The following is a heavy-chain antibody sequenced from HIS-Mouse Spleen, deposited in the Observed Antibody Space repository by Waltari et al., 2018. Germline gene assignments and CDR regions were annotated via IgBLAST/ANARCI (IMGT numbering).Heavy chain of an antibody. J-gene: IGHJ4*02. CDR1: GGSISSSSYY. CDR2: IYYSGRT. D-gene: IGHD1-1*01. Sequence: QLQLQESGPGLVKPSETLSLTCTVSGGSISSSSYYWGWIRQPPGKGLEWIGSIYYSGRTYYNPSLKSRVTISVDTSKHQFSLKLSSVTAADTAVYYCARDPRWNDGIDYWGQGTLVTVSS. V-gene: IGHV4-39*07. CDR3: ARDPRWNDGIDY.